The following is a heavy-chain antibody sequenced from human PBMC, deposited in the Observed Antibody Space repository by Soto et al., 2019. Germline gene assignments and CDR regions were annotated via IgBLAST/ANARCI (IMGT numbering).Heavy chain of an antibody. CDR3: ARGPSGGNYVYVWGTFRNYNWFDP. D-gene: IGHD3-16*01. J-gene: IGHJ5*02. Sequence: QVQLVQSGAELKKPGASVKVSCKASGYVFTSYSMHWVRQAPGQSLEWMGWINAGNGNTEYSQKFQGRVTITRDTSASTDHMELSCLTAGDTAVYYCARGPSGGNYVYVWGTFRNYNWFDPWGQGTLVTVSS. CDR1: GYVFTSYS. V-gene: IGHV1-3*01. CDR2: INAGNGNT.